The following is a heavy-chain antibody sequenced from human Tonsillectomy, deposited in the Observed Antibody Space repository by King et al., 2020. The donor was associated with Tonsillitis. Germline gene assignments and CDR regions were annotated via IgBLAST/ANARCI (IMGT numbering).Heavy chain of an antibody. CDR3: ARANPPQYYYNNGPSDQQTYQ. CDR1: GFSFSSYA. CDR2: ISYDGSKK. V-gene: IGHV3-30*04. D-gene: IGHD3-22*01. Sequence: VQLVESGGGVVQPGRSLRLSCAASGFSFSSYAMHWVRQAPGKGLEWVAVISYDGSKKYYADSVKGRFTISRDNSKNRLYLQMNSLRAEDTAVYYCARANPPQYYYNNGPSDQQTYQRGQG. J-gene: IGHJ3*01.